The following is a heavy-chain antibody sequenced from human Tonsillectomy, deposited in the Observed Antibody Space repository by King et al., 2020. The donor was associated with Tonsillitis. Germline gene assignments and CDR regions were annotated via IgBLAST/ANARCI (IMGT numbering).Heavy chain of an antibody. V-gene: IGHV3-53*01. CDR2: LYSGGST. J-gene: IGHJ6*02. CDR1: GFTVSSNY. D-gene: IGHD3-3*01. CDR3: ARGMCLYYTSCYCCRDRYYYHGMAV. Sequence: VQLVESGGGLIQPGGSLRLSCAASGFTVSSNYMSWVRQAPGKGLEWVSVLYSGGSTYYADSVKGRFTISRDNYKNTLYLQMNSLRAEDTAVYYCARGMCLYYTSCYCCRDRYYYHGMAVWGQGTTVTVSS.